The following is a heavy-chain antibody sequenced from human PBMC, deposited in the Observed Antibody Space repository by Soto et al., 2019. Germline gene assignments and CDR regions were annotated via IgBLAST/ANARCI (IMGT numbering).Heavy chain of an antibody. Sequence: SVEVSCKXSGGTFSSYAISWVRQAPGQGLEWMGGIIPIFGTANYAQKSQGRVTITADESTSTAYMELSSLRSEDTAVYYCARAKASLPDYYYGMDVWGQGTTVTVSS. V-gene: IGHV1-69*13. J-gene: IGHJ6*02. D-gene: IGHD6-6*01. CDR1: GGTFSSYA. CDR3: ARAKASLPDYYYGMDV. CDR2: IIPIFGTA.